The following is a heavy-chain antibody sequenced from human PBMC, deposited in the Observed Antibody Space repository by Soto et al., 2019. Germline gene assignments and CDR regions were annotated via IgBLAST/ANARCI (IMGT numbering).Heavy chain of an antibody. CDR3: AVDSSLAGRYWYFDL. CDR1: GFTFSSYA. D-gene: IGHD6-13*01. CDR2: ISGSGGST. V-gene: IGHV3-23*01. Sequence: EVQLLESGGGLVQPGGSLRLSCAASGFTFSSYAMSWVRQAPGKGLEWVSAISGSGGSTYYADSVKGRFTISRDNSKNTGYLPVTPLTAEDTAVYYCAVDSSLAGRYWYFDLWGRGTLVTVSS. J-gene: IGHJ2*01.